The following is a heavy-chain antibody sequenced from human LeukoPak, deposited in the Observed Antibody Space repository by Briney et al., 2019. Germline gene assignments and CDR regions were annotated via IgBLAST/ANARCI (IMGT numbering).Heavy chain of an antibody. CDR2: IYYSGST. J-gene: IGHJ2*01. CDR1: GGSISSSSYY. CDR3: ARDYAEVRYFDL. V-gene: IGHV4-39*07. Sequence: SETLSLTCTVSGGSISSSSYYWGWIRQPPGKGLEWIGSIYYSGSTYYNPSLKSRVTISVDTSKNQFSLKLSSVTAADTAVYYCARDYAEVRYFDLWGRGTLVTVSP. D-gene: IGHD3-16*01.